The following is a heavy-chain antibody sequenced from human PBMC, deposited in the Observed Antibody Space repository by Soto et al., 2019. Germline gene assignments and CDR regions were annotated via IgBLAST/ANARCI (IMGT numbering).Heavy chain of an antibody. Sequence: PSETLSLTCTVSGGSISSGDYYWSWIRQPPGKGLEWIGYIYYSGSTYYNPSLKSRVTISVDTSKNQFSLKLSSVTAADTAVYYCARVPTTVTTIWFDPWGQGTLVTVSS. J-gene: IGHJ5*02. V-gene: IGHV4-30-4*01. CDR1: GGSISSGDYY. D-gene: IGHD4-17*01. CDR2: IYYSGST. CDR3: ARVPTTVTTIWFDP.